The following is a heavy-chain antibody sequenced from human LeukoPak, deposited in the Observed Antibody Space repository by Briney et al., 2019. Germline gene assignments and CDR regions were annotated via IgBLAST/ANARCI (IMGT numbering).Heavy chain of an antibody. CDR2: ISGYNGDT. CDR3: ARDRDIIAVPRTRLDF. D-gene: IGHD6-19*01. J-gene: IGHJ4*02. CDR1: GYVFNLFG. Sequence: VKVSCKASGYVFNLFGFSWVRQAPGQGLEWMGWISGYNGDTTYAQKFQDRVTMTMDPTTKTAYMELRSLRSDDTAMYYCARDRDIIAVPRTRLDFWGQGTLVIVSP. V-gene: IGHV1-18*01.